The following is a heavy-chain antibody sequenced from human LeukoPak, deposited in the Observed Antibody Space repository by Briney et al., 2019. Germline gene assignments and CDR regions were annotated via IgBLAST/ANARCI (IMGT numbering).Heavy chain of an antibody. J-gene: IGHJ5*02. CDR1: GYTFTGYY. CDR2: IDPNSGGT. Sequence: AASVEVSCKTSGYTFTGYYMHWVRQAPGQGLEWMGWIDPNSGGTNYAQKFQGRVTMTRDTSITTAYMQLSRLGSDDTAVYYCTREKPTVTAAGTMGRHWFDPWGQGTLVTVSS. V-gene: IGHV1-2*02. D-gene: IGHD6-13*01. CDR3: TREKPTVTAAGTMGRHWFDP.